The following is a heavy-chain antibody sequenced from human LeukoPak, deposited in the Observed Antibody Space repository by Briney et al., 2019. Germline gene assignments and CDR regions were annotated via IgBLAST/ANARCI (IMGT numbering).Heavy chain of an antibody. Sequence: PSENLSLTCTVSGGSISDYSWSWIRQPPGKGLEWIGNIYYSGSANHNPSLKSRVTISRDTSKNQFSLKLTSVTTADTAVYYCARAGGVKTAALDLDYWGQGTLVTVSS. D-gene: IGHD6-25*01. CDR3: ARAGGVKTAALDLDY. V-gene: IGHV4-59*01. J-gene: IGHJ4*02. CDR1: GGSISDYS. CDR2: IYYSGSA.